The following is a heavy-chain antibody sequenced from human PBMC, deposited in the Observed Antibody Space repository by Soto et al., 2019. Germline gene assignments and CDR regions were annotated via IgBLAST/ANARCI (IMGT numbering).Heavy chain of an antibody. CDR3: ARDFGARAAAGTWYYYMDV. V-gene: IGHV4-31*03. CDR1: GGSISSGGYY. CDR2: IYYSGST. J-gene: IGHJ6*03. D-gene: IGHD6-13*01. Sequence: SETLSLTCTVSGGSISSGGYYWSWIRQHPGKGLEWIGYIYYSGSTYYNPSLKSRVTISVDTSKNQFSLKLSSVTAADTAVYYCARDFGARAAAGTWYYYMDVWGKGTTVTV.